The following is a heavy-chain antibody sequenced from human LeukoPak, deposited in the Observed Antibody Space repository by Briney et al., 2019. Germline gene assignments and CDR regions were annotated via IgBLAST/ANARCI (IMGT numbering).Heavy chain of an antibody. CDR3: ARGKGYSYGYGADY. D-gene: IGHD5-18*01. V-gene: IGHV1-2*02. CDR1: GYTFTDNY. Sequence: GASVKVSCKASGYTFTDNYMHWVRQAPGQGLEWVGWINPNSGGTNYAQKFQGRVTMTRDTSISTAYMELSRLRFDDTAVYYCARGKGYSYGYGADYWGQGTLVTVSS. J-gene: IGHJ4*02. CDR2: INPNSGGT.